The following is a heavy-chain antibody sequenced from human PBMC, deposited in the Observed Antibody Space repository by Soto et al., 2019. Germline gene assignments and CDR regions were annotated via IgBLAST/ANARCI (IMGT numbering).Heavy chain of an antibody. D-gene: IGHD3-22*01. V-gene: IGHV4-39*01. CDR1: GGSISSSSYY. Sequence: QLQLQESGPGLVKPSETLSLTCTVSGGSISSSSYYWGWIRQPPGKGLEWIGSIYYSGSTYYNPSLKSRVTISVDTSKNQFSLKLSSVTAADTAVYYCARHVNPRLSHVNYYDSSGYYYGRGYYFDYWGQGTLVTVSS. CDR3: ARHVNPRLSHVNYYDSSGYYYGRGYYFDY. CDR2: IYYSGST. J-gene: IGHJ4*02.